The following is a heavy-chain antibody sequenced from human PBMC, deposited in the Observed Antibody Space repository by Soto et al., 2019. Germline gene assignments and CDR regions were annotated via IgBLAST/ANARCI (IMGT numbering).Heavy chain of an antibody. CDR1: GGSISSYY. CDR3: ARDWTYFYDSSGYPQDGFDV. D-gene: IGHD3-22*01. V-gene: IGHV4-59*01. Sequence: PSETLSLTCTVSGGSISSYYWSWIRQPPGKGLEWIGYIYYNGNTSCNPSLKSRVTMAVDTSKHQFSLKLTSVTAADTAMYYCARDWTYFYDSSGYPQDGFDVWGQGTMVTVSS. J-gene: IGHJ3*01. CDR2: IYYNGNT.